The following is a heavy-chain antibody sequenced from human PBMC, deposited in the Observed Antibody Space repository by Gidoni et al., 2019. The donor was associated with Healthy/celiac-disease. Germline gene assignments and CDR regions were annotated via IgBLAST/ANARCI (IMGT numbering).Heavy chain of an antibody. D-gene: IGHD3-10*01. CDR1: GYTFTSYY. J-gene: IGHJ4*02. V-gene: IGHV1-46*01. CDR2: ITPSGGST. Sequence: QVQLVQSGAEVKKPGASVKVSCKASGYTFTSYYMHWVRQAPGQGLEWMGIITPSGGSTSYAKKFQGRVTMTRDTSTSTGYMELSSLRSEDTAVYYCASRSLWFGETEDYWGQGTLVTVST. CDR3: ASRSLWFGETEDY.